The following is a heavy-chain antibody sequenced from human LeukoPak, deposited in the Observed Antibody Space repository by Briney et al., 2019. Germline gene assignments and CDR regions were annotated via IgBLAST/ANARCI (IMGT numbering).Heavy chain of an antibody. CDR2: IYYGGNT. D-gene: IGHD4-17*01. CDR1: GGSISSRGYY. CDR3: ARGLGYGDQGSSEYYYMDV. Sequence: SETLSLTCTVSGGSISSRGYYWGWIRQPPGKGLEWIGSIYYGGNTYYNPSLKSRVTISVDTFKNQFSLKLSSVTAADTAVYYCARGLGYGDQGSSEYYYMDVWGKGTTVTVSS. V-gene: IGHV4-39*07. J-gene: IGHJ6*03.